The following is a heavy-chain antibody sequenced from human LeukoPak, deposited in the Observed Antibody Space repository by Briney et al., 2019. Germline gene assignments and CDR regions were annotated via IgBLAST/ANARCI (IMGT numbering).Heavy chain of an antibody. CDR1: GFTFSSYG. D-gene: IGHD6-19*01. J-gene: IGHJ4*02. CDR2: IWYDGSNK. CDR3: AKDRGIAVAGNYFDY. Sequence: GGSLRLSCAASGFTFSSYGMHWVRQAPGKGLEWVAVIWYDGSNKYYADSVKGRFTISRDNSKNTLYLQMNSLRAEDMALYYCAKDRGIAVAGNYFDYWGQGTLVTISS. V-gene: IGHV3-30*02.